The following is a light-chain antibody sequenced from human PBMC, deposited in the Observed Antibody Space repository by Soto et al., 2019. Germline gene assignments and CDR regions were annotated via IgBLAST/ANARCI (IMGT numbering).Light chain of an antibody. V-gene: IGKV1-27*01. CDR3: QKYSIVTV. J-gene: IGKJ3*01. CDR2: AAS. CDR1: QGIRNF. Sequence: DIQMTQSPTSLSASVGDRVTITCRASQGIRNFVAWYQQKPGKAPKLLIYAASTLQSGVPSRFSCSGSGTDFTLTINSLQPEDVATYSCQKYSIVTVFGPGTKVEIK.